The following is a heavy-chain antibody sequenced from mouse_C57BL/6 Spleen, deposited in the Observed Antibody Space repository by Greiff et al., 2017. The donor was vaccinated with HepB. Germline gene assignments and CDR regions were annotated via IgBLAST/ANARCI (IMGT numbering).Heavy chain of an antibody. Sequence: DVKLVESEGGLVQPGSSMKLSCTASGFTFSDYYMAWVRQVPEKGLEWVANINYDGSSTYYLDSLKSRFIISRDNAKNILYLQMSSLKSEDTATYCCAREGALDSSGYGFAYWGQGTLVTVSA. V-gene: IGHV5-16*01. D-gene: IGHD3-2*02. CDR2: INYDGSST. J-gene: IGHJ3*01. CDR3: AREGALDSSGYGFAY. CDR1: GFTFSDYY.